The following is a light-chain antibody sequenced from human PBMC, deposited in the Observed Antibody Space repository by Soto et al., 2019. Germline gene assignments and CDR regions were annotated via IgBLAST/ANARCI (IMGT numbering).Light chain of an antibody. CDR1: QSVSSSSY. CDR3: HQYGSSPSYT. V-gene: IGKV3-20*01. CDR2: GAS. Sequence: EIVLTQSAGTLSLCPGERATLSCRASQSVSSSSYLAWYQQKPGQAPRLLIYGASSRATGIPDRFSGSGSGTDFTLTISRLEPEDFAVYYCHQYGSSPSYTFGQGTKLEIK. J-gene: IGKJ2*01.